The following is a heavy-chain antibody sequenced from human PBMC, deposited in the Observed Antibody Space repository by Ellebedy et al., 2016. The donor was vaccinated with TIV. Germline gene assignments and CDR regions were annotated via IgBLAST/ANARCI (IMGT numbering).Heavy chain of an antibody. CDR1: GFTFSSYG. V-gene: IGHV3-30*03. CDR3: ARDRAGGYSSSSVFDY. J-gene: IGHJ4*02. CDR2: ISYDGSNK. D-gene: IGHD6-6*01. Sequence: GGSLRLSCAASGFTFSSYGMHWVRQAPGKGLEWVAVISYDGSNKYYADSVKGRFTISRDNSKNSLYLQMNSLRAEDTAVYYCARDRAGGYSSSSVFDYWGQGTLVTVSS.